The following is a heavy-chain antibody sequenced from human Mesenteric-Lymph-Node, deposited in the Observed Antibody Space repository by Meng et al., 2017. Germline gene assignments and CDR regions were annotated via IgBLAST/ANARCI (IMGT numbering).Heavy chain of an antibody. CDR3: AKDDFGVVTH. CDR2: ITGSGRGT. D-gene: IGHD3-3*01. Sequence: GESLKISCAASGFTFSSYSMNWVRQAPGRGLEWVSAITGSGRGTYYADSVQGRFTVSRDTSRNTLFLHMSSLRVEDTALYYCAKDDFGVVTHWGQGTLVTVSS. J-gene: IGHJ4*02. V-gene: IGHV3-23*01. CDR1: GFTFSSYS.